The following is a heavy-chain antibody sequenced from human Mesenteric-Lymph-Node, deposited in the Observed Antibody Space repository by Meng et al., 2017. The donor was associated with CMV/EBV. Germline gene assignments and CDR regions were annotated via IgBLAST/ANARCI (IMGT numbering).Heavy chain of an antibody. J-gene: IGHJ5*02. Sequence: GESLKISCKGSRYNFTNYWIGWVRQMPGKGLEWMGIIYPVDSDTRYSPSFQGQVTISADKSISTAYLQWSSLKASDTAMYYCARQGLLTSNWFDPWGQGTLVTVSS. CDR1: RYNFTNYW. CDR3: ARQGLLTSNWFDP. V-gene: IGHV5-51*01. D-gene: IGHD2-15*01. CDR2: IYPVDSDT.